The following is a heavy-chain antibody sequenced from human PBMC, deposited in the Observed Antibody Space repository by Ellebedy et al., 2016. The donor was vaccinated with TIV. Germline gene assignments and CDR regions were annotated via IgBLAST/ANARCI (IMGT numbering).Heavy chain of an antibody. CDR1: GYTFTGHY. CDR2: INPNSGGT. Sequence: AASVKVSCKASGYTFTGHYMHWVRQAPGQGLEWMGWINPNSGGTNYAQRFQGRVTMTRDTSTSTAYMELSRLRSDDTAMYYCARRYYYFYGMDVWGQGTTVTVSS. CDR3: ARRYYYFYGMDV. J-gene: IGHJ6*02. V-gene: IGHV1-2*02.